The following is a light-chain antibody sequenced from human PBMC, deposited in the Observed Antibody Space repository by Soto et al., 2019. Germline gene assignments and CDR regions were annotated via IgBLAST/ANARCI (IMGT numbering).Light chain of an antibody. J-gene: IGLJ1*01. CDR1: SSNIGNNY. V-gene: IGLV1-51*01. CDR3: GTWDSSLSAYV. CDR2: DNN. Sequence: QSVLTQPPSVSAARGQKVTISCSGSSSNIGNNYVSWYQQLPGTAPKLLIYDNNKRPSGIPDRFSDSKSGTSATLAITGLQTGDEADYYCGTWDSSLSAYVFGTGTKVTVL.